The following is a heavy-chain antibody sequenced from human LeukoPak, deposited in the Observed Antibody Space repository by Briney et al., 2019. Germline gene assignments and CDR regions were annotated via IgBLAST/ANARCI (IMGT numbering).Heavy chain of an antibody. D-gene: IGHD1-1*01. V-gene: IGHV3-23*01. Sequence: GGSLRLSCAASGFTSSSYGMSWVRQAPGKGLEWVSSIRGSGGSTYYADSVKGRFTISRDNSKNTLYLQMNSLRAEDTALYYFAKDFVGTGNFRGGDYWGQGTLVTVSS. J-gene: IGHJ4*02. CDR2: IRGSGGST. CDR3: AKDFVGTGNFRGGDY. CDR1: GFTSSSYG.